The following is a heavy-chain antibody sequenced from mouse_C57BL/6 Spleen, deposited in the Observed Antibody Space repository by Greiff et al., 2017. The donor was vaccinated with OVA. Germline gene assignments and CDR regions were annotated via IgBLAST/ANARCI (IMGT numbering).Heavy chain of an antibody. Sequence: VQLQQPGAELVKPGASVKMSCKASGYTFTSYWITWVKQRPGQGLEWIGDIYPGSGSTNYNEKFKSKATLTVDTSSSTAYLQLSSLTSEDSAVDYCARSRNYRYEYDEDYWGQGTTLTVSS. CDR2: IYPGSGST. D-gene: IGHD2-4*01. J-gene: IGHJ2*01. CDR1: GYTFTSYW. V-gene: IGHV1-55*01. CDR3: ARSRNYRYEYDEDY.